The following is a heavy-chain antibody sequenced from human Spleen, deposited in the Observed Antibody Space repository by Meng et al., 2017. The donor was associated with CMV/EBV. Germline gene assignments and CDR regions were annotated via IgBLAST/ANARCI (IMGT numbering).Heavy chain of an antibody. CDR1: GFTVSSNY. Sequence: GESLKISCAASGFTVSSNYMSWVRQAPGKGLEWVSAISGSGRTTYYADSVKGRFTISRDNSKNTLYLQMNSLKGEDTAVYYCARDHPRRFSGMDVWGQGTTVTVSS. J-gene: IGHJ6*02. CDR3: ARDHPRRFSGMDV. D-gene: IGHD3-16*01. CDR2: ISGSGRTT. V-gene: IGHV3-53*05.